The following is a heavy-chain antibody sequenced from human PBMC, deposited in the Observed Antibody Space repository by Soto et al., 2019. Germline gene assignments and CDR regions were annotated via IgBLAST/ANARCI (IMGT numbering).Heavy chain of an antibody. CDR3: ARDLPPYDRRRQSAGAFEA. J-gene: IGHJ5*02. CDR1: GSSFTGDY. V-gene: IGHV4-4*07. CDR2: VFGNGAGTP. D-gene: IGHD3-22*01. Sequence: QVQLQESGPGVVRPSETLSLTCSVSGSSFTGDYWSWIRQPAGKGLAWIGRVFGNGAGTPIYNSELKNRVNLSVDSSKTQFSLKLTSVTAADTALYYCARDLPPYDRRRQSAGAFEAWGQGTLVTVSS.